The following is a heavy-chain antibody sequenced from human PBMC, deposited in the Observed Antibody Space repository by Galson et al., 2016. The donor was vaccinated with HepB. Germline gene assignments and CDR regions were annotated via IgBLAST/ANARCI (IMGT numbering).Heavy chain of an antibody. CDR1: GFTFSNFA. D-gene: IGHD5-24*01. V-gene: IGHV3-23*01. CDR3: AKGKCRGTWHTYAFDI. CDR2: ISGSGGGI. J-gene: IGHJ3*02. Sequence: SLRLSCAASGFTFSNFAMTWVRQAPGKGLEWVSLISGSGGGIYYADSVKGRVTISRDNSKNTLYLQMNSLRADDTALYYCAKGKCRGTWHTYAFDIWGQGTMVTVSS.